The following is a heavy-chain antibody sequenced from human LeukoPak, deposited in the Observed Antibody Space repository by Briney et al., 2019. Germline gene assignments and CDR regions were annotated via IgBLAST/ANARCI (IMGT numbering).Heavy chain of an antibody. CDR3: AKDGDYDFWSGYYTRTPFDY. CDR2: ISGSGGST. J-gene: IGHJ4*02. Sequence: GGSLRLSCAASGFTFSSYAMSWVRQAPGKELEWVSAISGSGGSTYYADSVKGRFTISRDNSKNTLYLQMNSMRAEDTAAYYCAKDGDYDFWSGYYTRTPFDYWGQGTLVTVSS. D-gene: IGHD3-3*01. V-gene: IGHV3-23*01. CDR1: GFTFSSYA.